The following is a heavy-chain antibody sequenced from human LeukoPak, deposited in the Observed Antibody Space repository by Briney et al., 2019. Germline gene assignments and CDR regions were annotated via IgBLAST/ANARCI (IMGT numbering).Heavy chain of an antibody. J-gene: IGHJ4*02. CDR3: ARTSVLGGYVWGSYRY. D-gene: IGHD3-16*02. CDR2: INHSGST. CDR1: GGSFSGYY. V-gene: IGHV4-34*01. Sequence: SETLSLTCAVYGGSFSGYYWSWIRQPPGKGLEWIGEINHSGSTNYNPSLKSRVTISVDTSRNQFSLKLSSVTAADTAVYYCARTSVLGGYVWGSYRYWGQGTLVTVSS.